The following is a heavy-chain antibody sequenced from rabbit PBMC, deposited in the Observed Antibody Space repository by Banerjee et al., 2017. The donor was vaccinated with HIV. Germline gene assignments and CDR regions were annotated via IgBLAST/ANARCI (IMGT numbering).Heavy chain of an antibody. J-gene: IGHJ3*01. CDR3: ARDIEYTTSVGCYMDL. V-gene: IGHV1S40*01. Sequence: QSLEESGGDLVKPGASLTLTCTASGFSFSSSYYMCWVRQAPGKGLEWIACINTSSGNTVYANWAKGRFTISKTSSTTVTLQMTSLTAADTATYFCARDIEYTTSVGCYMDLWGQGTLVTVS. CDR2: INTSSGNT. D-gene: IGHD1-1*01. CDR1: GFSFSSSYY.